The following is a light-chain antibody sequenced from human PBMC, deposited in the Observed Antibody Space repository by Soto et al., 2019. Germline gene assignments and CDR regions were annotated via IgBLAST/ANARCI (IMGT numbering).Light chain of an antibody. V-gene: IGKV1-27*01. CDR3: QSYDSALPT. Sequence: DVQMTQSPSSLSASVGDRLTITCRASQGISNSLAWYQQKPGEVPKLLIYAASTLQSGAPSRFSGSGSGTSFTLTISSLQPEDVATYYCQSYDSALPTFGQGTK. CDR2: AAS. J-gene: IGKJ1*01. CDR1: QGISNS.